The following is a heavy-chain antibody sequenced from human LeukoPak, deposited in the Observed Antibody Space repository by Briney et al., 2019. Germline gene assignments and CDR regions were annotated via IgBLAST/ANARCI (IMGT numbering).Heavy chain of an antibody. Sequence: SGGSLTLFCAASGFTVSSNYVSWVRQAPGKGLEWVSVIYSGGSVYYADSVKGRFTISRDNSKNTLYLQMNSLRAEETAVYYCANYDILTGYFDCWGPGTLVTVSS. CDR2: IYSGGSV. V-gene: IGHV3-53*01. CDR1: GFTVSSNY. J-gene: IGHJ4*02. D-gene: IGHD3-9*01. CDR3: ANYDILTGYFDC.